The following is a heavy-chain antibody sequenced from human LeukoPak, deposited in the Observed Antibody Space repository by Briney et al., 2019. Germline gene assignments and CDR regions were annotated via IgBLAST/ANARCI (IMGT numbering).Heavy chain of an antibody. Sequence: GESLKISCKGSGYSFTSYGISWVRQAPGQGLEWMGWISAYNGNTNYAQKLQGRVTMTTDTSTSTAYMELRSLRSDDTAVYYCARARGGLRYFDWLPPVDFDYWGQGTLVTVSS. CDR1: GYSFTSYG. D-gene: IGHD3-9*01. CDR2: ISAYNGNT. CDR3: ARARGGLRYFDWLPPVDFDY. V-gene: IGHV1-18*01. J-gene: IGHJ4*02.